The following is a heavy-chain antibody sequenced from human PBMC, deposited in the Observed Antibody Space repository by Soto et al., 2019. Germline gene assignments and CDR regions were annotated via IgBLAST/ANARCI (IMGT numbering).Heavy chain of an antibody. J-gene: IGHJ4*02. CDR1: GGTFSSYA. V-gene: IGHV1-69*01. CDR2: IIPIFGTA. CDR3: ARGVSRIVGATTGYDY. D-gene: IGHD1-26*01. Sequence: QVQLVQSGAEVKKSGSSVKVSCKASGGTFSSYAISWVRQAPGQGLEWMGGIIPIFGTANYAQKFQGRVTITADESTSTAYMELSSLRSEDTAVYYCARGVSRIVGATTGYDYWGQGTLVTVSS.